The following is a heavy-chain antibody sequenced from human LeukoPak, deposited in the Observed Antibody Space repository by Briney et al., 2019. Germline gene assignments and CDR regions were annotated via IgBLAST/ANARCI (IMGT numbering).Heavy chain of an antibody. CDR2: TYYRSTWYH. Sequence: SQTLSLTCALSGDSVSNNNAAWNWIRQSPSRGLEWLGGTYYRSTWYHDYALSVQSRVTINPDTSNNQFSLQLNSVTPEDTAVYYCASGWALNVWGQGTVVTVSS. V-gene: IGHV6-1*01. J-gene: IGHJ3*01. CDR1: GDSVSNNNAA. CDR3: ASGWALNV. D-gene: IGHD2-15*01.